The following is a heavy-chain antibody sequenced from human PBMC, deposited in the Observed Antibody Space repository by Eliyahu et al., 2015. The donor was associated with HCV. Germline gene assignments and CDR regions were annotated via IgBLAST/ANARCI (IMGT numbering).Heavy chain of an antibody. Sequence: QVQLQESGPGLVKPSQTLSLTCSVSGDYISSGPYYWSWIRQPAGKGLEWIGRIYTSGSTNYNPSLKSRVTISVDTSKNHFSLKLNSVTAADTAVYYCARDRPYYYDTSTYWYFDLWGRGTLVTVSS. D-gene: IGHD3-22*01. CDR2: IYTSGST. V-gene: IGHV4-61*02. CDR1: GDYISSGPYY. CDR3: ARDRPYYYDTSTYWYFDL. J-gene: IGHJ2*01.